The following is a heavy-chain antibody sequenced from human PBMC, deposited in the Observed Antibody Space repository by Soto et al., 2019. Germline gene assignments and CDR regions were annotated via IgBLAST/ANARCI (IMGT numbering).Heavy chain of an antibody. V-gene: IGHV3-23*01. D-gene: IGHD2-15*01. CDR3: AKSQLGYCSGGSCYSLDY. CDR2: ISGSGGST. J-gene: IGHJ4*02. CDR1: GVTFSSYA. Sequence: GGSLRLSCAASGVTFSSYAMSWVRQAPGKGLEWVSAISGSGGSTYYADSVKGRFTISRDNSKNTLYLQMNSLRAEDTAVYYCAKSQLGYCSGGSCYSLDYWGQGTLVTVSS.